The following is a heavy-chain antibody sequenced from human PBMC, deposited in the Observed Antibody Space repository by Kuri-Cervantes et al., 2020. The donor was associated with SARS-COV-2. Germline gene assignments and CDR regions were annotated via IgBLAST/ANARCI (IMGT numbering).Heavy chain of an antibody. D-gene: IGHD4-17*01. CDR3: TTEDGDYVSLDY. V-gene: IGHV3-15*01. Sequence: GGSLKTPLEAPGFTFSNAWLSWVRQAPGKGLGWVGRIKSKTDGGTTDYAAPVKGRFTIPRDDSKNTLYLQMDSLKTEDTAVYYCTTEDGDYVSLDYWGQGTLVTVSS. CDR1: GFTFSNAW. J-gene: IGHJ4*02. CDR2: IKSKTDGGTT.